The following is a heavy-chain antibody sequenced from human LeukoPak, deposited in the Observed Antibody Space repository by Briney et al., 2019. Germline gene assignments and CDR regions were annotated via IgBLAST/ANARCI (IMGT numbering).Heavy chain of an antibody. CDR1: GGSFSGYY. J-gene: IGHJ6*03. D-gene: IGHD6-13*01. CDR3: ARTEYSSSWYYYYYYMDV. Sequence: SETLSLTCAVYGGSFSGYYWSWIRQPPGKGLEWIGEINHSGSTNYNPSLKSRVTISVDTSKNQFSLKLSSVTAADTAVYYCARTEYSSSWYYYYYYMDVWGKGTTVTVSS. CDR2: INHSGST. V-gene: IGHV4-34*01.